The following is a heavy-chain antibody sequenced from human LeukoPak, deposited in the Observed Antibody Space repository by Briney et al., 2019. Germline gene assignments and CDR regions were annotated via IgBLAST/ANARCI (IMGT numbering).Heavy chain of an antibody. CDR3: ARGATISETGYFDY. J-gene: IGHJ4*03. CDR1: GGSFSTYY. Sequence: SETLSLTCAVYGGSFSTYYWSWIRQSPGKGLEWIAEINHRGDTNYNPSVNSRVTISVDTSKNQFSLKVRSLTAAGTAVYYCARGATISETGYFDYWGQGTLVTVSS. CDR2: INHRGDT. D-gene: IGHD1-1*01. V-gene: IGHV4-34*01.